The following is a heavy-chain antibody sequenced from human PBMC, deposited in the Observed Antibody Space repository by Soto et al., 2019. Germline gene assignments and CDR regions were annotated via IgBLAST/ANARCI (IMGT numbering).Heavy chain of an antibody. CDR1: GYTFTSNG. CDR2: ISTYNGNT. J-gene: IGHJ4*02. CDR3: ARDGYGDYGY. D-gene: IGHD4-17*01. V-gene: IGHV1-18*01. Sequence: QVQLVQSGAEVKKPGTSVKVSCKASGYTFTSNGISCVRQAPGQELEWMGWISTYNGNTNYAQKIQGRVTMTRDTTTSIAYMEMRDLRSDDTAVYYCARDGYGDYGYWGQGSLVTVSS.